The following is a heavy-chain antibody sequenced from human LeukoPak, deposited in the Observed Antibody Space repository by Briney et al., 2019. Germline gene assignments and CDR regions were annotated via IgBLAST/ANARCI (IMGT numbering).Heavy chain of an antibody. Sequence: SQTLSLTCTVSGGSISSGGYYWSWIRQHPGTGLEWIGYIYYSGSTYYNPSLKSRVTISVDTSKNQFSLKLSSVTAADTAVYYCARYTREATGTTVEGYYFDYWGQGTTVTVSS. J-gene: IGHJ4*03. CDR1: GGSISSGGYY. V-gene: IGHV4-31*03. D-gene: IGHD1-7*01. CDR3: ARYTREATGTTVEGYYFDY. CDR2: IYYSGST.